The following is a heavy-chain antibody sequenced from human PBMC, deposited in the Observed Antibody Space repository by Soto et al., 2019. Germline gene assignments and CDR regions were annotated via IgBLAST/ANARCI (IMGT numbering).Heavy chain of an antibody. D-gene: IGHD3-3*01. V-gene: IGHV3-33*01. CDR1: GFTFSSYG. CDR3: ARDGASGDFWSGYYYGYYGMDV. J-gene: IGHJ6*02. CDR2: IWYDGSNK. Sequence: GGSLRLSCAASGFTFSSYGMHWVRQAPGKGLEWVAVIWYDGSNKYYADSVKGRFTISRDNSKNTLYLQMNSLRAEDTAVYYCARDGASGDFWSGYYYGYYGMDVWGQGTTVTVSS.